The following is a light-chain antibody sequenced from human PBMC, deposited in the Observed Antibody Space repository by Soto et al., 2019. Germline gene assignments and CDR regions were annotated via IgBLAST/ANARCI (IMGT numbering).Light chain of an antibody. V-gene: IGLV2-14*01. J-gene: IGLJ1*01. CDR3: SSYPITGSPV. CDR2: EVT. Sequence: QSVLTQPASVSGSPGQSITISCTGTSSDVGGYDFVSWYRQYPGQAPKILIYEVTHRPSGVPDRFSGSKSGNTASLTISGLQADDEADYYCSSYPITGSPVFGHGTRLTVL. CDR1: SSDVGGYDF.